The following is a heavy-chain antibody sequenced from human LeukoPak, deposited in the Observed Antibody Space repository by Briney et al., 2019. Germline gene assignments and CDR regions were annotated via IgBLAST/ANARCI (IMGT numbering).Heavy chain of an antibody. CDR2: ISGSGGST. CDR1: GFTFSSYV. D-gene: IGHD3-22*01. V-gene: IGHV3-23*01. J-gene: IGHJ4*02. Sequence: GESLRLSCAASGFTFSSYVMSWVRQAPGKGLAWVSAISGSGGSTYYADSVKGRFTISRDNSKNTLYPQMNSLRAEDTAVYFCAKAALYYDSSGYDSWGQGTLVTVSS. CDR3: AKAALYYDSSGYDS.